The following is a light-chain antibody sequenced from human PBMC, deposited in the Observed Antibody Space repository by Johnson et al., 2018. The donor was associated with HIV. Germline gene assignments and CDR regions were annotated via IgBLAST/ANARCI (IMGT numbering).Light chain of an antibody. CDR3: GTWDSSLSVGF. Sequence: QSVLTQPPSVSAAPGQKVTISCSGGTSNIESNCVSWYQLLPGTAPKVLIYENNKRPSGIPDRFSGSKSGTSATLGNTGLQHVDAADYYCGTWDSSLSVGFFGTGTKVTVL. CDR2: ENN. J-gene: IGLJ1*01. CDR1: TSNIESNC. V-gene: IGLV1-51*02.